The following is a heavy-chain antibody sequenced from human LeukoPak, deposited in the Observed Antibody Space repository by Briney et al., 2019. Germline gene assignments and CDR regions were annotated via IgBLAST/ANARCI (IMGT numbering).Heavy chain of an antibody. CDR3: ARPLSPGGNPYYFDY. CDR1: GFTFSSYG. D-gene: IGHD4-23*01. V-gene: IGHV3-30*03. J-gene: IGHJ4*02. CDR2: ISYDGSNK. Sequence: GGSLRLSCAASGFTFSSYGMHWVRQAPGKGLEWVAVISYDGSNKYYADSVMGRFTISRDNSKNTLYLQMNSLRAEDTAVNYCARPLSPGGNPYYFDYWGQGTLVTVSS.